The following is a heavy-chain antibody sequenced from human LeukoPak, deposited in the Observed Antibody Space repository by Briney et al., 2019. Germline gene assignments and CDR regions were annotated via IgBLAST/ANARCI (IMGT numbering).Heavy chain of an antibody. CDR3: ARQLIVARLNDAFEI. V-gene: IGHV4-59*08. D-gene: IGHD3-16*01. CDR1: GGSISSYY. J-gene: IGHJ3*02. Sequence: SETLSLTCTVAGGSISSYYWSWIRQPPGKGLEWIGYIYYSGSTNYNPSLKSRVTISVDTSENQFSLKLSSVTAADTAVYYCARQLIVARLNDAFEIWGQGTMVTVSS. CDR2: IYYSGST.